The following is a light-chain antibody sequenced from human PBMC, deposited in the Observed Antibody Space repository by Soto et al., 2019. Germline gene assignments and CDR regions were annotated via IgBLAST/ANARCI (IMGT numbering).Light chain of an antibody. CDR1: QAISSH. CDR3: QQLNSYPLT. V-gene: IGKV1-9*01. Sequence: DIQLTQSPSFLSASVGDRVTIACRASQAISSHLAWYQQKPGKAPKLLIYSASILEIGVPSRFSGSGSGAEFTLTISSLQPEDFATYFCQQLNSYPLTFGGGTRVEIK. J-gene: IGKJ4*01. CDR2: SAS.